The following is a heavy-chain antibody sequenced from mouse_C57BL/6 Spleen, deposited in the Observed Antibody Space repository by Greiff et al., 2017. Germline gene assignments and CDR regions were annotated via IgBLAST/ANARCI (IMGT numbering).Heavy chain of an antibody. CDR2: IHPNSGST. Sequence: QVHVKQPGAELVKPGASVKLSCKASGYTFTSYWMHWVKQRPGQGLEWIGMIHPNSGSTNYNEKFKSKATLTVDKSSSTAYMQLSSLTSEDSAVYYCAYSSVPAWFAYWGQGTLVTVSA. D-gene: IGHD3-2*02. V-gene: IGHV1-64*01. J-gene: IGHJ3*01. CDR3: AYSSVPAWFAY. CDR1: GYTFTSYW.